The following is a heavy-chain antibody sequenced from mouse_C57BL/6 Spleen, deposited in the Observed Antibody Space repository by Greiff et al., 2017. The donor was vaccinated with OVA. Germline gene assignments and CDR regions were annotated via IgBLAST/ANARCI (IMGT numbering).Heavy chain of an antibody. D-gene: IGHD2-2*01. J-gene: IGHJ2*01. CDR1: GFTFSDYG. CDR3: ARPRLQYYFDY. V-gene: IGHV5-17*01. Sequence: EVKLVESGGGLVKPGGSLKLSCAASGFTFSDYGMHWVRQAPEKGLEWVAYISSGSSTIYSADTVKGRFTISRDNAKNTLFLQMTSLRSEDTAMYYCARPRLQYYFDYWGQGTTLTVSS. CDR2: ISSGSSTI.